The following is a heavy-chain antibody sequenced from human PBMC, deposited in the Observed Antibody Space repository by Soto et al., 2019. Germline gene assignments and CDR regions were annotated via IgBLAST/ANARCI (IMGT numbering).Heavy chain of an antibody. CDR2: IGTAGDT. D-gene: IGHD3-3*02. CDR3: ERGQEFRAHFLDX. CDR1: GFTFSGFD. Sequence: PGGSLRLSCEASGFTFSGFDMHWVRQPTGKGLEWVSTIGTAGDTYYAGSVKGRFTISRDNAKNSLSLQINSLRAGDTAVYFCERGQEFRAHFLDXWGREPRSPSPX. V-gene: IGHV3-13*01. J-gene: IGHJ5*02.